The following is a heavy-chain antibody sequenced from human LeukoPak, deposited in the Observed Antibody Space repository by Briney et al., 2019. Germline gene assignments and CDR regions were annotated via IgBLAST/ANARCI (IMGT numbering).Heavy chain of an antibody. D-gene: IGHD3-3*01. J-gene: IGHJ5*02. Sequence: GGSLRLSRAASGFTFSSYRMSWVRQAPGKGLEWVANIKQDGSEKYYVDSVKGRFTISRDNAKNSLYLQMNSLRAEDTAVYYCARDLGDFWSGSNWFDPWGQGTLVTVSS. V-gene: IGHV3-7*01. CDR3: ARDLGDFWSGSNWFDP. CDR1: GFTFSSYR. CDR2: IKQDGSEK.